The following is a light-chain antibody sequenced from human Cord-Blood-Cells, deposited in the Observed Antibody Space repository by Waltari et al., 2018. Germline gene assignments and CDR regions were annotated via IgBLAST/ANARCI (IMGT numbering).Light chain of an antibody. J-gene: IGKJ4*01. CDR3: QQRSNWPLT. CDR2: DAS. V-gene: IGKV3-11*01. CDR1: QSVSSY. Sequence: IVLTQSPDTLSLSPGEGDTLSCRASQSVSSYLAWYQQKPGQGPRVLIYDASNRATGIPARFSGSGSGTDFTLTISSLEPEDCAVYYCQQRSNWPLTFGGGTKVEIK.